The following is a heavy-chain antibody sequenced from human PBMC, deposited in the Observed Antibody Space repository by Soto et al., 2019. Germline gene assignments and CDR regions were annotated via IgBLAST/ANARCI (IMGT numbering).Heavy chain of an antibody. V-gene: IGHV1-69*01. CDR1: GGTFSSYD. D-gene: IGHD2-2*01. Sequence: QVQLVQSGAEVKKPGSSVKVSCKASGGTFSSYDISWVRQAPGQGLEWMGGSIPISDTTHYAQKFQGRVTITAHESTSTAYMELSSLRSEDTAVYYCARSQGSSTSLEIYYYYYYGMDVWGQGTTVTVSS. CDR2: SIPISDTT. J-gene: IGHJ6*02. CDR3: ARSQGSSTSLEIYYYYYYGMDV.